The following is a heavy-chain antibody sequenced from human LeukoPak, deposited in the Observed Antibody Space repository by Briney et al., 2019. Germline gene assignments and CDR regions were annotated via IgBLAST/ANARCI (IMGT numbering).Heavy chain of an antibody. CDR2: IYYSGST. CDR3: ATQKDTAMVTFDY. D-gene: IGHD5-18*01. V-gene: IGHV4-39*07. Sequence: PSETLSLTCTVSGGSISSSSYYWGWIRQPPGKGLEWIGSIYYSGSTYYNPSLKSRVTISVDTSKNQFSLELSSVTAADTAVYYCATQKDTAMVTFDYWGQGTLVTVSS. CDR1: GGSISSSSYY. J-gene: IGHJ4*02.